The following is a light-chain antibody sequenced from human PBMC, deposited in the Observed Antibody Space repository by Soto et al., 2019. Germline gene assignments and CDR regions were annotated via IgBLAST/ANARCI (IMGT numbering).Light chain of an antibody. J-gene: IGLJ2*01. CDR3: SSYTSSSTVV. Sequence: QSVLTQPAFVSGSPGQSITISCTGTSSDVGGYNYVSWYQQHPGKAPKLMIYDVSNRPSGVSNRFSGSKSGNTASLTISGLQAEDEADYYCSSYTSSSTVVFAGGTKLTVL. V-gene: IGLV2-14*01. CDR1: SSDVGGYNY. CDR2: DVS.